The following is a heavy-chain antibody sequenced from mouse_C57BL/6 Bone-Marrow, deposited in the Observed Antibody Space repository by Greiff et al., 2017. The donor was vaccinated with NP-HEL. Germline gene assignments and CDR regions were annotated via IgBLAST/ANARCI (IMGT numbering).Heavy chain of an antibody. D-gene: IGHD1-1*01. J-gene: IGHJ4*01. Sequence: DVMLVESGGDLVKPGGSLKLSCAASGFTFSSYGMSWVRQTPDKRLEWVATISSGGSYTYYPDSVKGRFTISRDNAKNTLYLQMSSLKSEDTAMYYCARQPFTTVVAPYAMDYWGQGTSVTVSS. CDR1: GFTFSSYG. CDR3: ARQPFTTVVAPYAMDY. V-gene: IGHV5-6*02. CDR2: ISSGGSYT.